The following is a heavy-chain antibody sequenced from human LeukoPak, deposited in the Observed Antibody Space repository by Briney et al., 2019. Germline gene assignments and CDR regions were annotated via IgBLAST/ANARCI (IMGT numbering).Heavy chain of an antibody. CDR1: GGSISSGGYS. Sequence: SETLSLTCAVSGGSISSGGYSWSWIRQPPGKGLEWIGYIYHSGSTYYNPSLKSRVTISVDRSKNQFSLKLSSVTAADTAVYYCATTPRYSSSWYYFDYWGQGTLVTVSS. J-gene: IGHJ4*02. D-gene: IGHD6-13*01. V-gene: IGHV4-30-2*02. CDR2: IYHSGST. CDR3: ATTPRYSSSWYYFDY.